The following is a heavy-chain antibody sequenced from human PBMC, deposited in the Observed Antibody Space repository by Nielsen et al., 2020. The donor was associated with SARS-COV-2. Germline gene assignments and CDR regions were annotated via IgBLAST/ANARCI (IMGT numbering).Heavy chain of an antibody. CDR1: GFTFNNYG. CDR2: IWHDGTSK. J-gene: IGHJ3*01. Sequence: GESLKISCAASGFTFNNYGMHWVRQAPGKGLEWVAVIWHDGTSKYYSDSVKGRFTISRDNSENTLYLQMNGLTVEDTAMYYCARAYVVGRDRYDAFDFWGQGTKVTVSS. CDR3: ARAYVVGRDRYDAFDF. D-gene: IGHD2-15*01. V-gene: IGHV3-33*01.